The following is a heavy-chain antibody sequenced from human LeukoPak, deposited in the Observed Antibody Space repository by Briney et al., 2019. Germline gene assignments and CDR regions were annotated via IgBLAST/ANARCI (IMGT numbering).Heavy chain of an antibody. V-gene: IGHV3-30*02. D-gene: IGHD3-16*02. CDR1: GFTFSSYG. Sequence: GGSLRLSCAASGFTFSSYGMHWVRQAPGKGLEWVAFIRYDGSNKYYADSVKGRFTISRDNSKNTLYLQMNSLRAEDTAVFYCARVDDYVWGSYRYIRYMDVWGKGTTVTVSS. CDR2: IRYDGSNK. J-gene: IGHJ6*03. CDR3: ARVDDYVWGSYRYIRYMDV.